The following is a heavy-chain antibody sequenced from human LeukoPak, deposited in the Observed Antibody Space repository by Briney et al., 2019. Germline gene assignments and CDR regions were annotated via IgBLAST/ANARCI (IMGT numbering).Heavy chain of an antibody. CDR3: AKDKLKAGIGGAGSDAFDI. CDR1: GFTFSSYA. J-gene: IGHJ3*02. CDR2: ISGSGGST. D-gene: IGHD1-26*01. Sequence: GGSLRLSCAASGFTFSSYAMSWVRQAPGKGLEWVSAISGSGGSTYYADSVKGRFTISRDNSKNTLYLQMNSLRAEDTAVYYCAKDKLKAGIGGAGSDAFDIWAQGKMVTVFS. V-gene: IGHV3-23*01.